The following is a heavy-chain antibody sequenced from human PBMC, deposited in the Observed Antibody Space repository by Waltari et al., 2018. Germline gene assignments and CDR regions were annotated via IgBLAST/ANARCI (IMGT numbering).Heavy chain of an antibody. V-gene: IGHV4-39*01. D-gene: IGHD1-1*01. Sequence: QLQLQESGPGLVKPSETLSLTCSVSGGSIPSNRHYWGWIRQPPGQGLEWIGTMSYNGATYSSPSLKSRVTISRDTSKNQLSLKLGSVTAADTAVYYCATYLGASLGTAAFDVWGQGTMVTVSS. CDR2: MSYNGAT. J-gene: IGHJ3*01. CDR3: ATYLGASLGTAAFDV. CDR1: GGSIPSNRHY.